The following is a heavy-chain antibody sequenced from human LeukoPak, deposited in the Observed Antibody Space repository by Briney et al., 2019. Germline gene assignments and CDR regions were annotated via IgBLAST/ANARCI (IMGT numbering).Heavy chain of an antibody. V-gene: IGHV1-69*01. CDR1: GGTFSSYA. Sequence: SVKVSCKASGGTFSSYAISWVRQAPGQGLEWMGGIIPIFGTANYAQKFQGRVTITADESTSTAYMELSSLRSEDTAVYYCARSTHDYGDYGGFVYYMDVWGKGTTVTISS. CDR2: IIPIFGTA. J-gene: IGHJ6*03. CDR3: ARSTHDYGDYGGFVYYMDV. D-gene: IGHD4-17*01.